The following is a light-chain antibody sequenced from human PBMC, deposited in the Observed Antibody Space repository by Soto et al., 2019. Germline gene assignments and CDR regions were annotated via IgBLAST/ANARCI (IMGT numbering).Light chain of an antibody. CDR1: SSDVGAYNL. V-gene: IGLV2-23*01. Sequence: QSVLTQPASVSGSPEQSITISCTGTSSDVGAYNLVSWYQQHPGKAPRLIIYEGSKRPSGISHRFSGSKSDNTASLTISGLRAEDEAQYHCCSYAGSRTFVFGGGTQLTVL. J-gene: IGLJ2*01. CDR3: CSYAGSRTFV. CDR2: EGS.